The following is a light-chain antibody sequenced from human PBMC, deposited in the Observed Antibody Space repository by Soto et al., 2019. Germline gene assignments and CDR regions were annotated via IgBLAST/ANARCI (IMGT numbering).Light chain of an antibody. CDR3: QQSYSTPWT. CDR2: AAS. V-gene: IGKV1-39*01. Sequence: DIQMTQSPSSLSASVGDRVTITCRASQSISSYLNWYQQKPGKAPKLLIYAASSLQRGVPSRFSGSGSGTDFTLTISSLQPEDFETYYCQQSYSTPWTFGQGTKVESK. J-gene: IGKJ1*01. CDR1: QSISSY.